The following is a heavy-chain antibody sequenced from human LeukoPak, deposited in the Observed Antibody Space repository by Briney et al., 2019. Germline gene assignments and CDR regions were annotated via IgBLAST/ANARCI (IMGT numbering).Heavy chain of an antibody. J-gene: IGHJ4*02. V-gene: IGHV3-21*01. CDR3: ARDYYDFWSGSLWGNFDY. CDR2: ISSSSSYI. Sequence: PGGSLRLSCAASGLTFSSYSMNWLRQAPGKGLEWVSSISSSSSYIYYADSVKGRFTISRDNAKNSLYLQMNSLRAEDTAVYYCARDYYDFWSGSLWGNFDYWGQGTLVTVSS. D-gene: IGHD3-3*01. CDR1: GLTFSSYS.